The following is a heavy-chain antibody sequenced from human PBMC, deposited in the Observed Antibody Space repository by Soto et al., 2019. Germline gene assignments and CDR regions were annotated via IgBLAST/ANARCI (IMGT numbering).Heavy chain of an antibody. CDR1: GGTFSSYA. V-gene: IGHV1-69*01. CDR3: TVSRAKLYCSSTSCYTFFDY. J-gene: IGHJ4*02. CDR2: IIPIFGTA. Sequence: QVQLVQSGAEVKKPGSSVKVSCKASGGTFSSYAISWVRQAPGQGLEWMGGIIPIFGTANYAQKFQGRVTITADESTSTGYMELSSLISEDKAVYYCTVSRAKLYCSSTSCYTFFDYCGQGTLVAVSS. D-gene: IGHD2-2*02.